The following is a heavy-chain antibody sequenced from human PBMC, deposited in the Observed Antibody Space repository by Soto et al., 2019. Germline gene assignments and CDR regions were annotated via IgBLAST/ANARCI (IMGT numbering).Heavy chain of an antibody. CDR1: DGSMNSDSSY. Sequence: QLQLQESGPGLVKPSETLSLTCRVSDGSMNSDSSYWGWIRQPPGKGLEWIGVINHSGSTYTNLSLKGRVPMSVAASRNQFSLKLTSMTAADTAVYYCARLGGYVSVGYYYLWDSWGHVTLVTVSS. V-gene: IGHV4-39*01. J-gene: IGHJ5*01. D-gene: IGHD3-22*01. CDR3: ARLGGYVSVGYYYLWDS. CDR2: INHSGST.